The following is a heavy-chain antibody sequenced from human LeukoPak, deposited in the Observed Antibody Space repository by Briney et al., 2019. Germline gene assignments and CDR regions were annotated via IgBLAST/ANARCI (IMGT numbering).Heavy chain of an antibody. CDR2: LSSDGNTR. Sequence: GGSLRLSCAASGFTFSTYAIHWVRRAPGKGLEWVAVLSSDGNTRYYADFVKGRFTISRDNSKNTLYLQMDSLRAEDTAVYYCARAATINEFYYDGSGYYLDAYDIWGQGTLVTVSS. CDR3: ARAATINEFYYDGSGYYLDAYDI. D-gene: IGHD3-22*01. CDR1: GFTFSTYA. J-gene: IGHJ3*02. V-gene: IGHV3-30*04.